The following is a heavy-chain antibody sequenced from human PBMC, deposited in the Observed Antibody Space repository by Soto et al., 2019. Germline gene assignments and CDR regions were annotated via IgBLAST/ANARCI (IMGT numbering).Heavy chain of an antibody. J-gene: IGHJ6*02. CDR1: GFTFSSYG. Sequence: HPGGSLRLSCAASGFTFSSYGMHWVRQAPGKGLEWVAVISYDGSNKYYADSVKGRFTISRDNSKNTLYLQMNSLRAEDTAVYYCAKARMGEPTELENTPYYYYGMDVWGQGTTVTVSS. CDR2: ISYDGSNK. D-gene: IGHD1-1*01. CDR3: AKARMGEPTELENTPYYYYGMDV. V-gene: IGHV3-30*18.